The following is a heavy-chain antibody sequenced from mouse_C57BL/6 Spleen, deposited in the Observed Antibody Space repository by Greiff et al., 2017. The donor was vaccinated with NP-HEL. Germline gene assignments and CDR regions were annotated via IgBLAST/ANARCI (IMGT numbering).Heavy chain of an antibody. CDR2: IYPRDGST. D-gene: IGHD1-1*01. Sequence: QVQLQQSGPELVKPGASVKLSCKASGYTFTSYDINWVKQRPGQGLEWIGWIYPRDGSTKYNEKFKGKATLTVDTSSSTAYMELHSLTSENSAVYFCAREFITTVVAPGFAYWGQGTLVTVSA. V-gene: IGHV1-85*01. J-gene: IGHJ3*01. CDR1: GYTFTSYD. CDR3: AREFITTVVAPGFAY.